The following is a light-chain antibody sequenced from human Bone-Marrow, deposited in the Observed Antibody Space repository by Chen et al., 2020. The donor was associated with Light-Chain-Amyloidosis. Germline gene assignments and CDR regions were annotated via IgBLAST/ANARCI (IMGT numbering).Light chain of an antibody. CDR3: SSYTITNTLV. Sequence: SALTQPASASGSPGPSITLSCSGTSSDVGGDNHISWYQQHPDKAPKLMIYEVTNRPSWVPDRFAGSKSDNTASLTISGLQTEDEADYFCSSYTITNTLVFGSGTRVTVL. J-gene: IGLJ1*01. V-gene: IGLV2-14*01. CDR2: EVT. CDR1: SSDVGGDNH.